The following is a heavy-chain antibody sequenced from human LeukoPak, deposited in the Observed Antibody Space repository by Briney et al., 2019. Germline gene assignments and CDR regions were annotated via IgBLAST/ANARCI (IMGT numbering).Heavy chain of an antibody. CDR2: ISSSSSYI. D-gene: IGHD6-19*01. J-gene: IGHJ4*02. Sequence: GGSPRLSCAASGFTFSSYSMNWVRQAPGKGLEWVSSISSSSSYIYYADSVKGRFTISRDNSKNTLYLQMNSLRPEDTAVYYCARDAAVAGTWISNYWGQGTLVTVSS. CDR3: ARDAAVAGTWISNY. V-gene: IGHV3-21*01. CDR1: GFTFSSYS.